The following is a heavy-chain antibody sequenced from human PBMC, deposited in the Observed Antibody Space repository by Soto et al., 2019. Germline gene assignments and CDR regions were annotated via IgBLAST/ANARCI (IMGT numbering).Heavy chain of an antibody. CDR1: GVSISSGGYY. Sequence: SETLSLTCTVSGVSISSGGYYWSWIRQHPGKGLEWIGYIYYSGSTYYNPSLKSRVTISVDTSKNQFSLKLSSVTAADTAVYYCARGQGYCSGGSCYSGYFDYWGQGTLVTVSS. J-gene: IGHJ4*02. D-gene: IGHD2-15*01. CDR3: ARGQGYCSGGSCYSGYFDY. CDR2: IYYSGST. V-gene: IGHV4-31*03.